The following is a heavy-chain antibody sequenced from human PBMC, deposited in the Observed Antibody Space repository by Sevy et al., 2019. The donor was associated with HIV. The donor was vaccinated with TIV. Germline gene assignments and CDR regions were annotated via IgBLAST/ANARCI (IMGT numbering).Heavy chain of an antibody. V-gene: IGHV4-4*07. Sequence: SETLSLTCTVSGDSFSSYFWAWIRQPAGKGLEWIGRINTSGSTKYNPSLKSRVTMSVDTSKSQFSLKVTSLTAADTTIYFCARSNWVTATNGFSKSYYFDYWGQGSLVTVSS. D-gene: IGHD7-27*01. CDR1: GDSFSSYF. CDR2: INTSGST. J-gene: IGHJ4*02. CDR3: ARSNWVTATNGFSKSYYFDY.